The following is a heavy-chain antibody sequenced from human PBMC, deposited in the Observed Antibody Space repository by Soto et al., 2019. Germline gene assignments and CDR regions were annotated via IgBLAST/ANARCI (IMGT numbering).Heavy chain of an antibody. CDR3: AKPSPGRKYCFAP. CDR2: IYYSGST. Sequence: PSETLSLTCTVSGGSISSGGYYWSWIRQHPGKGLEWIGYIYYSGSTYYNPSLKSRVTISVDTSKNQFSLKLSSVTAADTAVYYGAKPSPGRKYCFAPGGQEPLAPVPS. J-gene: IGHJ5*02. CDR1: GGSISSGGYY. V-gene: IGHV4-31*03. D-gene: IGHD3-10*01.